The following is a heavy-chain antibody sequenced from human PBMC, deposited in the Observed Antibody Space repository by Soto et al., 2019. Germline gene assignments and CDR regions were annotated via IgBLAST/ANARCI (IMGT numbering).Heavy chain of an antibody. CDR2: ISDDGSNK. Sequence: QVQLVESGGGVVQPGRSLRLSCAASGFTFSSYGVHWVRQAPGKGLEWVSLISDDGSNKYYADSVKGRFTISRDNSKNTLYLQMTSLRAEDTAVYYCARVGYYDTSGYHYMSPYFDYWGQGALVTVSS. D-gene: IGHD3-22*01. J-gene: IGHJ4*02. CDR1: GFTFSSYG. CDR3: ARVGYYDTSGYHYMSPYFDY. V-gene: IGHV3-30-3*01.